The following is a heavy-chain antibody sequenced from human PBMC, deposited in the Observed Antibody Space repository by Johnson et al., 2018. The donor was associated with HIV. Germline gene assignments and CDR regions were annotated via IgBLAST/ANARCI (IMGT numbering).Heavy chain of an antibody. CDR3: AKDLRSSSCPPDAFDI. CDR1: GFTFSDYY. D-gene: IGHD6-13*01. Sequence: VQLVESGGGLVKPGGSLRLSCAASGFTFSDYYMSWVRQAPGKGLEWVAGISNSGSSTYYAASVKGRFTISRDNSKNTVWLQMNSLRAEDTALYYCAKDLRSSSCPPDAFDIWGQGTMVTVSS. J-gene: IGHJ3*02. V-gene: IGHV3-23*04. CDR2: ISNSGSST.